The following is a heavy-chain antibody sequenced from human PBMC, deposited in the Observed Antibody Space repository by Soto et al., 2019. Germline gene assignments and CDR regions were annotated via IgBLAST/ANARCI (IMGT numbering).Heavy chain of an antibody. CDR1: GFTFSNAW. CDR3: TNQGYCSSTSCYGYYYGMDV. Sequence: PGGSLRLSCAASGFTFSNAWVSWVRQAPGKGLEWVGRIKSKTDGGTTDYAAPVKGRFTISRDDSKNTLYLQMNSLKTEDTAVYYCTNQGYCSSTSCYGYYYGMDVWGQGTTVTVSS. V-gene: IGHV3-15*01. D-gene: IGHD2-2*01. CDR2: IKSKTDGGTT. J-gene: IGHJ6*02.